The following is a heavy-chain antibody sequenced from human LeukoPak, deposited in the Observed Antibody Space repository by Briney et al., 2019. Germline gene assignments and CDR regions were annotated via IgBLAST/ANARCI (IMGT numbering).Heavy chain of an antibody. V-gene: IGHV3-11*05. CDR2: ISRGTSGDSYT. D-gene: IGHD4-17*01. CDR3: ARDLGDYVPPDF. Sequence: GGSLRLSCAASGFTFSDYYMNWTRQAPGKGLEWVSQISRGTSGDSYTNYAESVKGRFIISRDNAKNSLFLQLSSLRAEDTATYYCARDLGDYVPPDFWGRGTLVTVSA. CDR1: GFTFSDYY. J-gene: IGHJ4*02.